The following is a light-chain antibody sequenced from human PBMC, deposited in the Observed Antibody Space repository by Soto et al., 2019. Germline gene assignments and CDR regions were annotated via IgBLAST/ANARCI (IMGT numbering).Light chain of an antibody. CDR3: SSYTNSGV. J-gene: IGLJ1*01. V-gene: IGLV2-14*01. CDR2: EVS. Sequence: QSALTQPASVSGSPGQSITISCTGTSSDVGGYDYVSWYQQHPGKAPKLMIYEVSNRPSGVSNRFSGSKSGNTASLTISGLQAEDEADHYCSSYTNSGVFGTGTKVTVL. CDR1: SSDVGGYDY.